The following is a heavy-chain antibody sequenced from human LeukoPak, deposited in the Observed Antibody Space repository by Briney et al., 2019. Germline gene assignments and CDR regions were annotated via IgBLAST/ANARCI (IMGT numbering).Heavy chain of an antibody. Sequence: ETLSLTCTVSGASISSYYWSWIRQPPGKGLEWIGYKSYSGNTNYNPSLKSRVTISADTSKNQVSLTLSSVTAADTAVYYCARHPELYFFDYWGQGTLVTVSS. CDR2: KSYSGNT. CDR3: ARHPELYFFDY. J-gene: IGHJ4*02. CDR1: GASISSYY. V-gene: IGHV4-59*08. D-gene: IGHD3-10*01.